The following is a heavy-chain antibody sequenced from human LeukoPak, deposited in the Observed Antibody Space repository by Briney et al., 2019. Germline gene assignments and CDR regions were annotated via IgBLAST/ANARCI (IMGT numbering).Heavy chain of an antibody. V-gene: IGHV1-2*02. J-gene: IGHJ3*02. CDR2: INPNSGGT. Sequence: ASVKVSCKASGYTFTASSMHWVRQAPGQGLEWMGWINPNSGGTNYAQKFQGRVTMTRDTSITTAYMELSRLRSDDTAVYYCARDLDYDGSGSFFNIWGQGTMVTVSS. CDR3: ARDLDYDGSGSFFNI. D-gene: IGHD3-10*01. CDR1: GYTFTASS.